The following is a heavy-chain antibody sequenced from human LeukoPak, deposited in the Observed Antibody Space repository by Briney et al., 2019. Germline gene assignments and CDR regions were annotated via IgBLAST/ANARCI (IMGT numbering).Heavy chain of an antibody. D-gene: IGHD3-22*01. CDR3: TSDPDTYYYDSSGYYFGY. V-gene: IGHV3-11*01. Sequence: GGSLRLSCAASGFTFSDYYMSWIRQAPGKGLEWVSYISSSGSTIYYADSVKGRFTISRDNAKNSLYLQMNSLRAEDTAVYYCTSDPDTYYYDSSGYYFGYWGQGTLVTVSS. CDR1: GFTFSDYY. J-gene: IGHJ4*02. CDR2: ISSSGSTI.